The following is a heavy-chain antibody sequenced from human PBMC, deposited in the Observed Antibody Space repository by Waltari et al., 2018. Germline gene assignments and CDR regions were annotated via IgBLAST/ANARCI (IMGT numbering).Heavy chain of an antibody. CDR1: GGSISSGDYY. V-gene: IGHV4-30-4*08. CDR2: IYYSGST. D-gene: IGHD2-8*02. J-gene: IGHJ4*02. CDR3: ARASPICTGGVCYRYLDY. Sequence: QVQLQESGPGLVKPSQTLSLTCTVSGGSISSGDYYWSWIRQPPGKGLEWIGYIYYSGSTYYNPSLKSRVTISVDTSKNQFSLKLSSVTAADTAVYYCARASPICTGGVCYRYLDYWGQGTLVTVSS.